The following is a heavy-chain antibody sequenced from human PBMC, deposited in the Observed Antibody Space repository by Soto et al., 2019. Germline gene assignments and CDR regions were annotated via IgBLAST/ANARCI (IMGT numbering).Heavy chain of an antibody. CDR3: ARDGLIWFGELWNGMDV. Sequence: XGSLSLAFAASGLSVSSYSMNWVRQAPGKGLEWVSSISSSISYIYYADSVKGRFTISRDNAKNSLYLQMNSLRAEDTAVYYCARDGLIWFGELWNGMDVWGQGTTVTVSS. V-gene: IGHV3-21*01. CDR1: GLSVSSYS. D-gene: IGHD3-10*01. J-gene: IGHJ6*02. CDR2: ISSSISYI.